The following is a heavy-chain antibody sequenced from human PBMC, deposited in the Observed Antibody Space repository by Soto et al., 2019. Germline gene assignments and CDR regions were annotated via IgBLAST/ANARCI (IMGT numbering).Heavy chain of an antibody. CDR3: VRGYGDSYFAHGFDG. J-gene: IGHJ6*04. CDR2: IDFSGTT. Sequence: ETLSLTCTVSGGSISIYHWTWIRQSPGKGLEWVGYIDFSGTTHFNPSLKGRVAMSVDMSKIQFSLKVTAVTAADTAVYYCVRGYGDSYFAHGFDGWGKDRTVTVSS. CDR1: GGSISIYH. D-gene: IGHD4-17*01. V-gene: IGHV4-59*01.